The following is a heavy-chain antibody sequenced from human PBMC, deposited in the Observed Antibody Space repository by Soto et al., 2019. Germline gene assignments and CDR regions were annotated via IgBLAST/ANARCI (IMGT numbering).Heavy chain of an antibody. J-gene: IGHJ3*02. D-gene: IGHD3-3*01. V-gene: IGHV4-30-4*02. CDR2: IYYSGST. Sequence: SETLSLTCTVSGGTSSSLGCRRISTKQRPGKDLEWIGYIYYSGSTYYNPSLKSRVTISVDTSKNQFSLKQSSVNAAYTAVYYCSRTLVLRFMEDPLAVFAIWVQGTLVTVSP. CDR1: GGTSSSLGCR. CDR3: SRTLVLRFMEDPLAVFAI.